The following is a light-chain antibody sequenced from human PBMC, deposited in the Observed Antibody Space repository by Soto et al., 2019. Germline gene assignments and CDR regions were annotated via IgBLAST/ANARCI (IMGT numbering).Light chain of an antibody. CDR3: QQRSNWPIT. V-gene: IGKV3-11*01. CDR2: DAS. J-gene: IGKJ5*01. Sequence: EIVMTHSPATLSVSPCERATLSFRASQTVNSNLAWYQQKPGQAPRLLIYDASTRDTGIPARFSGSGSGTDFTLTISSLEPEDFAVYYCQQRSNWPITFGQGTRLEIK. CDR1: QTVNSN.